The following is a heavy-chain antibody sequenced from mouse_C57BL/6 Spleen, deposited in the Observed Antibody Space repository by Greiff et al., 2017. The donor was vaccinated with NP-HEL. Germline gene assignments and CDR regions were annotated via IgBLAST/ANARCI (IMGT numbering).Heavy chain of an antibody. D-gene: IGHD2-4*01. Sequence: VHVKQSGPELVKPGASVKMSCKASGYTFTDYNMHWVKQSHGKSLEWIGYINPNNGGTSYNQKFKGKATLTVNKSSSTAYMELRSLTSEDSAVYYCARWFYYDYDGYYFDYWGQGTTLTVSS. CDR3: ARWFYYDYDGYYFDY. CDR1: GYTFTDYN. V-gene: IGHV1-22*01. CDR2: INPNNGGT. J-gene: IGHJ2*01.